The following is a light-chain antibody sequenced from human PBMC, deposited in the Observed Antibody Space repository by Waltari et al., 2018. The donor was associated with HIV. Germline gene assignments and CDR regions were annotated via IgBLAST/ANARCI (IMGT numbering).Light chain of an antibody. V-gene: IGKV1-39*01. J-gene: IGKJ4*01. Sequence: DIQMTQSPSSLSASVGDRVTITCRASQHISTSLNWYQQTPVKAPKLLIFAASLLQSGVPSRFTASGSGTDFTLTINSLQPEDFATYFCQQTYETVVTFGGGTKVDIK. CDR2: AAS. CDR3: QQTYETVVT. CDR1: QHISTS.